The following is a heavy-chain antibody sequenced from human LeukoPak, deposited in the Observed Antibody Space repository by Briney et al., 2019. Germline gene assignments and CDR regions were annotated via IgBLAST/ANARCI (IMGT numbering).Heavy chain of an antibody. V-gene: IGHV4-31*03. CDR2: IYYSGST. D-gene: IGHD3-10*01. CDR1: GGSISSGGYY. Sequence: SETLSLTCTVSGGSISSGGYYWSWIRQHPGKGLEWIGYIYYSGSTYYNPSLKSRVTISVDTSKNQFSLKLSSVTAADTAVYYCASRRARGNWFDPWGQGTLATVSS. J-gene: IGHJ5*02. CDR3: ASRRARGNWFDP.